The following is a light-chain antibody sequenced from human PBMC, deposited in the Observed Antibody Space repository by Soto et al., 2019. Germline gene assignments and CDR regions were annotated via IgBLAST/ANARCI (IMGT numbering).Light chain of an antibody. CDR2: DAS. CDR3: QQRSNWPPT. J-gene: IGKJ4*01. V-gene: IGKV3-11*01. Sequence: EIVLTQSPATLSLSPGERVTLSCRASQSVSSYLAWYQQRPGQAPRLLIYDASKRATGIPAKFSGSGSGTDFTLTISTLEPEDFAVYYCQQRSNWPPTFGGGTKVEIK. CDR1: QSVSSY.